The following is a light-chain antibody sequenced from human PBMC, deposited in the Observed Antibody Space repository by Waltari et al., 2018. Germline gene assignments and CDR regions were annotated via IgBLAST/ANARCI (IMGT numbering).Light chain of an antibody. CDR1: SLRSYY. CDR3: SSRDSGAHRHV. J-gene: IGLJ1*01. V-gene: IGLV3-19*01. Sequence: SSELTQDPAVSVALGQTVRITCQGDSLRSYYATWYQQKAGQAPILVIYGQNNRPSGSPDRLSGSSSGRTASLNITGAQAEDEADYYCSSRDSGAHRHVFGTGTKVTVL. CDR2: GQN.